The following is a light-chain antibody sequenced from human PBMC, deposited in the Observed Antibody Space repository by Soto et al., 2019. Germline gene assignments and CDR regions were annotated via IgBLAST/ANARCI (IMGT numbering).Light chain of an antibody. Sequence: EIVMTQAPATLSVSPGERATLSCRASQSVSSNLAWYQQKPGQTPRLRIYGASTRATGTPARFSGSGSGTEFILTISSLQSEDFATYYCQQYNKWLWTFGQGTKVEI. J-gene: IGKJ1*01. CDR2: GAS. V-gene: IGKV3-15*01. CDR1: QSVSSN. CDR3: QQYNKWLWT.